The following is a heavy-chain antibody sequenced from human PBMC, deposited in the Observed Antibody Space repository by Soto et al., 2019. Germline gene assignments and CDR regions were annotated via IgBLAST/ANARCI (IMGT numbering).Heavy chain of an antibody. D-gene: IGHD3-22*01. CDR2: IHYSGTT. V-gene: IGHV4-59*08. J-gene: IGHJ4*02. CDR1: GVSFSSNY. CDR3: ARLYYDSADYYYFDY. Sequence: SETLSLTCTVYGVSFSSNYWRCIRQPPGKRLEWIGYIHYSGTTNYNPFLKSRVTISVDTSKNQFSLHLTSVTAADTALYYCARLYYDSADYYYFDYWGQGTLVTVSS.